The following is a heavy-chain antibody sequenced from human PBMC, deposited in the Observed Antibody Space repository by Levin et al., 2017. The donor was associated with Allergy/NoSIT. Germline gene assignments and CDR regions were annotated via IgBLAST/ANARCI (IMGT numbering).Heavy chain of an antibody. V-gene: IGHV3-30*04. CDR3: ARDQEAPGDY. Sequence: GESLKISCAASGFTFSSYAMHWVRQAPGKGLEWVAVISYDGSNKYYADSVKGRFTISRDNSKNTLYLQMNSLRAEDTAVYYCARDQEAPGDYWGQGTLVTVSS. CDR2: ISYDGSNK. D-gene: IGHD3-10*01. J-gene: IGHJ4*02. CDR1: GFTFSSYA.